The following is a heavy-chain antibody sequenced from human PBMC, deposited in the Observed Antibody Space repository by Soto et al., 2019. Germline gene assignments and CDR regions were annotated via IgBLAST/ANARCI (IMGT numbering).Heavy chain of an antibody. CDR2: INPNSGGT. V-gene: IGHV1-2*04. D-gene: IGHD2-15*01. Sequence: ASVKVSCKASGYTFTGYYMHWVRQAPGQGLEWMGWINPNSGGTNYAQKFQGWVTMTRDTSISTAYMELSRLRSDDTAVYYCAREVVVAMGYSYGMDVWGQGTTVTVSS. J-gene: IGHJ6*02. CDR3: AREVVVAMGYSYGMDV. CDR1: GYTFTGYY.